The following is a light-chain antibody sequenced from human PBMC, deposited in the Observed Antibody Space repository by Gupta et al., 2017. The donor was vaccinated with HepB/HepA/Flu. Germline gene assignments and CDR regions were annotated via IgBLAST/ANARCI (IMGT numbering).Light chain of an antibody. J-gene: IGKJ4*01. Sequence: VMTQSPATLSVSPGERVTLSCRASQNIDGKLNWYQQKPGQAPRLVIYYASTRATDIPARLRGSGAGTEFILTISSRQPEDFATYDCQQYYQWITFGGGTRVE. V-gene: IGKV3-15*01. CDR3: QQYYQWIT. CDR2: YAS. CDR1: QNIDGK.